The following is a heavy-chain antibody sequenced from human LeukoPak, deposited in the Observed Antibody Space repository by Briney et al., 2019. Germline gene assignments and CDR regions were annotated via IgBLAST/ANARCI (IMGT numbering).Heavy chain of an antibody. J-gene: IGHJ4*02. D-gene: IGHD3-9*01. Sequence: SETLSLTCTVYGGSFSNYYWSWIRQPPGKGLEWIGEINNSGSINHNPSLKSRVTISMDTSKNQFSLKVSSVTAADTGIYYCARPHSTFFDQDAAYYFDYWGQGTLVTVSS. CDR2: INNSGSI. CDR3: ARPHSTFFDQDAAYYFDY. CDR1: GGSFSNYY. V-gene: IGHV4-34*01.